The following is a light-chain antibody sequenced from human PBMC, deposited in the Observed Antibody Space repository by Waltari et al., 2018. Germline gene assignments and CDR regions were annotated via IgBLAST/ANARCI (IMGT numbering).Light chain of an antibody. V-gene: IGLV2-14*03. Sequence: QSALTQPASVSGSPGQSIPLSCTGTSSDIGSYTSFSWYHQPPGKAPKVIIVDVTNRPSGVSNRFSGSKSGNTASLIISGLQGEDEADYYCSSYMDTTALELFGGGTSLTVL. CDR2: DVT. J-gene: IGLJ2*01. CDR1: SSDIGSYTS. CDR3: SSYMDTTALEL.